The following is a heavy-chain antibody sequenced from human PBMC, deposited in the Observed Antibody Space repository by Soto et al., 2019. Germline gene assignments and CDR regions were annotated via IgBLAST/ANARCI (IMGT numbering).Heavy chain of an antibody. D-gene: IGHD1-26*01. CDR2: IYYSGST. Sequence: QVQLQESGPGLVKPSETLSLTCTVSGGSISSYYWSWIRQPPGKGLEWIGYIYYSGSTNYNPSLKSRVIISVDTSTNQFSLKLTSVTAADTAVYYCARGGGSPDYWGQGTLVTVSS. CDR3: ARGGGSPDY. V-gene: IGHV4-59*08. CDR1: GGSISSYY. J-gene: IGHJ4*02.